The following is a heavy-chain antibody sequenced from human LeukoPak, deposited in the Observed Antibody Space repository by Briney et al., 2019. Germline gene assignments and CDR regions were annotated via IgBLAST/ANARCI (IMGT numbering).Heavy chain of an antibody. CDR3: ARDLDYYGMDV. CDR2: ISSSGSTI. CDR1: GFTFSDYY. V-gene: IGHV3-11*01. J-gene: IGHJ6*02. Sequence: GGSLRLSCAASGFTFSDYYMSWIRQAPGKGLEWVSCISSSGSTIYYADSVKGRFTISRDNAKNSLYLQMDSLRAEDTAVYYCARDLDYYGMDVWGQGTTVTVPS.